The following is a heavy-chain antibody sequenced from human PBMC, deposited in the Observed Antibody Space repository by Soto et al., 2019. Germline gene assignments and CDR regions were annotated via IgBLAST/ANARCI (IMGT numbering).Heavy chain of an antibody. D-gene: IGHD2-21*02. CDR1: GGTFSSYA. Sequence: SVKVSCKASGGTFSSYAISCVRQAPGQGLEWMGGIIPIFGTANYAQKFQGRVTITADESTSTAYMELSSLRSEDTAVYYCASPEAYCGGDCYFYFDYWGQGTLVTVSS. J-gene: IGHJ4*02. CDR2: IIPIFGTA. V-gene: IGHV1-69*13. CDR3: ASPEAYCGGDCYFYFDY.